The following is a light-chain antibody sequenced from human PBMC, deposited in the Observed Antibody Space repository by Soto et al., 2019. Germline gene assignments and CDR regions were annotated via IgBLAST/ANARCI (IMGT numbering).Light chain of an antibody. CDR1: QSVSSNY. Sequence: EIVLTQSPGTLSLSPGERATLSCTASQSVSSNYLAWYQQKPGQAPSLLIYDTSTRATGIPDRFSGSGSGTDFTLTISRLEPEDFAVYYCQQYGSSGTFGQGTKVDIK. CDR3: QQYGSSGT. V-gene: IGKV3-20*01. J-gene: IGKJ1*01. CDR2: DTS.